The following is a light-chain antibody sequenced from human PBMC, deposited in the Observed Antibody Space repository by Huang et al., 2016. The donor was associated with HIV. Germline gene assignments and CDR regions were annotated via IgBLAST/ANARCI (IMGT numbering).Light chain of an antibody. CDR2: AAS. J-gene: IGKJ2*01. V-gene: IGKV1-39*01. Sequence: DIQITQSPSSLSASVGDTVIITCRASQNIKRYLNWYQQEPGKAPKRLISAASNLQSGVPSTFSGSGSGTDFTLTINSRQPEDSATYYCQQSARTPRTFGQGTKLEI. CDR3: QQSARTPRT. CDR1: QNIKRY.